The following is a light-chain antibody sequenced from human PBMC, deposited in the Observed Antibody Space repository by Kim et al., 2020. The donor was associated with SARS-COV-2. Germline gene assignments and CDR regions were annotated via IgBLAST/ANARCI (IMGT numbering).Light chain of an antibody. CDR2: DKN. Sequence: VALGQTVRITCQGDSLRNYYATWYQQKPGQAPILVIYDKNNRPSGIPDRFSGSSSGNTASLTITGTQAGDEADYYCNSRDSNNNVVFGGGTQLTVL. J-gene: IGLJ2*01. CDR1: SLRNYY. V-gene: IGLV3-19*01. CDR3: NSRDSNNNVV.